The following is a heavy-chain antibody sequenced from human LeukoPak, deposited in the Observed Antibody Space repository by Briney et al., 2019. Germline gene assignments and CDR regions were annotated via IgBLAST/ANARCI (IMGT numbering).Heavy chain of an antibody. D-gene: IGHD3-22*01. Sequence: GGSLRLSCAASGFTFSNYAMHWVRQAPGKGLEWVAVISYDANDKYYADSVKGRFTISRDNSKNTLYLQMNNLRAEDTAVYYCARDVSVVVLSSTPTQIDYWGQGTLVTVS. CDR3: ARDVSVVVLSSTPTQIDY. CDR2: ISYDANDK. CDR1: GFTFSNYA. J-gene: IGHJ4*02. V-gene: IGHV3-30*04.